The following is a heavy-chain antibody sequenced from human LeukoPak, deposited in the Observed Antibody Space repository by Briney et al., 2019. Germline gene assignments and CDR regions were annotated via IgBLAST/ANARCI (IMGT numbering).Heavy chain of an antibody. CDR2: IYYSGST. V-gene: IGHV4-39*07. CDR3: ARGTDSVSCFDY. Sequence: PGGSLRLSCAASGFTFSSYSMNWVRQAPGKGLEWIGSIYYSGSTYYNPSLKSRVTISVDTSNNQFSLKLSSVTAADTAVYYCARGTDSVSCFDYWGQGTLVTVSS. CDR1: GFTFSSYS. J-gene: IGHJ4*02. D-gene: IGHD3-16*01.